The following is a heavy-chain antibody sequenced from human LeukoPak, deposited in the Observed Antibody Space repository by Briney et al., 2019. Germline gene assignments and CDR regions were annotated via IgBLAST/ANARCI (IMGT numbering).Heavy chain of an antibody. J-gene: IGHJ4*02. CDR1: GYTFTSYG. Sequence: ASVKVSCKASGYTFTSYGISWVRRAPGQGLEWMGWISAYNGNTNYAQKLQGRVTMTTDTSTSTAYMELRSLRSDDTAVYYCARDCPRIDISLEWDYWGQGTLVTVSS. D-gene: IGHD3-3*01. V-gene: IGHV1-18*01. CDR3: ARDCPRIDISLEWDY. CDR2: ISAYNGNT.